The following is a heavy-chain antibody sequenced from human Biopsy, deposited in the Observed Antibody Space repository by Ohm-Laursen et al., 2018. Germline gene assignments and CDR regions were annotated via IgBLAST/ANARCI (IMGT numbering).Heavy chain of an antibody. CDR1: GGSFTGHY. Sequence: QTLSLTCAVSGGSFTGHYWTWIRQRPGKGLEWIGYIFNSANTYYNPSLKNLITISGDTSKNQFSLKLNSVTAADTAMYYCARGDYFDSNGYFWFDPWGQGTLVTVSS. CDR2: IFNSANT. D-gene: IGHD3-22*01. J-gene: IGHJ5*02. CDR3: ARGDYFDSNGYFWFDP. V-gene: IGHV4-31*01.